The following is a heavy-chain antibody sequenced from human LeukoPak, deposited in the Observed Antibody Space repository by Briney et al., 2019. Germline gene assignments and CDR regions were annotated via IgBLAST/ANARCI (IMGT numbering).Heavy chain of an antibody. J-gene: IGHJ5*02. CDR3: ARDSQPRTYYDFWSGSHNWFDP. V-gene: IGHV1-46*01. D-gene: IGHD3-3*01. CDR1: GYTFTSYY. Sequence: ASVKVSCKASGYTFTSYYMHWVRQAPGQGLEWMGIINPSGGSTSYAQKFQGRVTMTRDTSISTAYMELSRLRSDDTAVYYCARDSQPRTYYDFWSGSHNWFDPWGQGTLVTVSS. CDR2: INPSGGST.